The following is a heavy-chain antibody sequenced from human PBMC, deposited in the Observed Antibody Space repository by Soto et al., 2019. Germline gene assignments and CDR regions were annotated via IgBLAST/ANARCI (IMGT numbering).Heavy chain of an antibody. V-gene: IGHV3-74*01. CDR2: INSDGSST. J-gene: IGHJ6*02. D-gene: IGHD6-13*01. Sequence: GGSLRLSCAASGFTFSSYWMHWVRQAPGKGLVWVSRINSDGSSTSYADSVKGRFTISRDNAKNTLYLQMNSLRAEDTAVYYCARDGIAAAGIGYYYGMDVWGQGTTVTVSS. CDR1: GFTFSSYW. CDR3: ARDGIAAAGIGYYYGMDV.